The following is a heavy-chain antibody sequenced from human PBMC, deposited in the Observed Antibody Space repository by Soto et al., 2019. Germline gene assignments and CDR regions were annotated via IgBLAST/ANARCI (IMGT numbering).Heavy chain of an antibody. Sequence: PSETLSLTCTVSGGSTSSYYWSWIRQPAGKGLEWIGRIYTSGSTNYNPSLKSRVTMSVDTSKNQFSLKLSSVTAADTAVYYCAREGIAVAGTWYYYGMDVWGQGTTVTVSS. CDR2: IYTSGST. D-gene: IGHD6-19*01. CDR3: AREGIAVAGTWYYYGMDV. J-gene: IGHJ6*02. CDR1: GGSTSSYY. V-gene: IGHV4-4*07.